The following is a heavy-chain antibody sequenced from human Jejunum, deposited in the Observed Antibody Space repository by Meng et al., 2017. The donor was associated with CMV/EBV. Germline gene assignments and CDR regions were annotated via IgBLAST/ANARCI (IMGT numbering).Heavy chain of an antibody. Sequence: GSISDSDYYWGWIRQPPGKGLEWIGIVYYTGTTHYSPSFSSRVTISVDTSKNEFSLKLNSVTAADTSVYFCARPGYSGYGDAFDLWGQGTMVTVSS. CDR1: GSISDSDYY. CDR2: VYYTGTT. CDR3: ARPGYSGYGDAFDL. D-gene: IGHD5-12*01. V-gene: IGHV4-39*01. J-gene: IGHJ3*01.